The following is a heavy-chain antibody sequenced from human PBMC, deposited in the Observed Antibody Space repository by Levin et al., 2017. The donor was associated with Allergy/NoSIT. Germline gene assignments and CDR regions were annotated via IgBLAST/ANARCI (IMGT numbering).Heavy chain of an antibody. CDR3: ARGSPVGANSYYNGLDV. CDR2: LSFDGSHT. CDR1: GFAFSTYS. Sequence: GGSLRLSCAASGFAFSTYSMHWARQAPGKGLYWVATLSFDGSHTYYADSVMGRFTISRDTSKDTLFLQMTSLQPDDTAVYYCARGSPVGANSYYNGLDVWGQGTTVTVSS. V-gene: IGHV3-30*03. J-gene: IGHJ6*02.